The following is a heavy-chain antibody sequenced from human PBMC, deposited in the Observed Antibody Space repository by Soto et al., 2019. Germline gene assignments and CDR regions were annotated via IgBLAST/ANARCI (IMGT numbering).Heavy chain of an antibody. CDR3: AYSYGLNWFDP. CDR2: INPSGGST. J-gene: IGHJ5*02. V-gene: IGHV1-46*01. Sequence: APGKVSCKASGYTFTSYYIHWGGQAPGQGLEWMGIINPSGGSTSYAQKFQGRVTMTRDTSTSTVYMELSSLRSEDTAVYYCAYSYGLNWFDPWGQGTLVTVSS. CDR1: GYTFTSYY. D-gene: IGHD5-18*01.